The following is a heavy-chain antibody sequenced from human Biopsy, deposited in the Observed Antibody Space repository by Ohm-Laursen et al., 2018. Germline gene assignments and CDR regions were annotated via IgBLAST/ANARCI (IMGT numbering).Heavy chain of an antibody. D-gene: IGHD3-10*01. V-gene: IGHV4-4*07. Sequence: TLSLTCTVSGGSINSYYWSWMRQPAGKGLEWIGRLFTSGTTNYSPSLNNRVTMSVDTSKNQFSLRLASVTAGDTGVYYCVWGGSGSFPFDYWGPGTLVTVSS. CDR3: VWGGSGSFPFDY. CDR2: LFTSGTT. CDR1: GGSINSYY. J-gene: IGHJ4*02.